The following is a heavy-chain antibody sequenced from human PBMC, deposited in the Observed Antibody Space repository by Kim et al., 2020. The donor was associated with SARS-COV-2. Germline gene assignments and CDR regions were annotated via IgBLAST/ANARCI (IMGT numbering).Heavy chain of an antibody. J-gene: IGHJ4*02. V-gene: IGHV4-59*01. D-gene: IGHD3-10*01. Sequence: LKSRVTISVDTSKNQYSLRLSSVTAADTAGYYCARDLYYYGSGSYRGFDYWGQGTLVTVSS. CDR3: ARDLYYYGSGSYRGFDY.